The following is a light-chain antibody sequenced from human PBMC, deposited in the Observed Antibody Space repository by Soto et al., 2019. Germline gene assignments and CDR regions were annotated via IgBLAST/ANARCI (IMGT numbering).Light chain of an antibody. J-gene: IGKJ1*01. Sequence: DIQMTQSPSSLSASVGDRVTISCRASQSINTYVNWYLQKPGKAPKLLIYAASSLHSGVPSRFSGSGSGTYFTLTISSLQPADFATYYCQQSFSTPRTFGQGTKVEIK. V-gene: IGKV1-39*01. CDR3: QQSFSTPRT. CDR1: QSINTY. CDR2: AAS.